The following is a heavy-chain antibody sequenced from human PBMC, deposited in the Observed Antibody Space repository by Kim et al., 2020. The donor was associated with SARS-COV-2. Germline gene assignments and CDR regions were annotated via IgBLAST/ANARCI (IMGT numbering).Heavy chain of an antibody. V-gene: IGHV3-9*01. D-gene: IGHD6-13*01. CDR2: ISWNSGSI. J-gene: IGHJ4*02. Sequence: GGSLRLSCAASGFTFDDYAMHWVRQAPGKGLEWVSGISWNSGSIGYADSVKGRFTISRDNAKNSLYLQMNSLRAEDTALYYCAKDIGGPGIAAAGTVYWGQGTLVTVSS. CDR3: AKDIGGPGIAAAGTVY. CDR1: GFTFDDYA.